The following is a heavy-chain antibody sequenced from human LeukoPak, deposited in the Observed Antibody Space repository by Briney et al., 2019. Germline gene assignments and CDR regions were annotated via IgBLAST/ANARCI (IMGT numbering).Heavy chain of an antibody. J-gene: IGHJ5*02. CDR1: GFAFSSYA. D-gene: IGHD3-3*01. Sequence: GGSLRLSCAASGFAFSSYAMSWVRQAPGKGLEWVSAISGSGGSTYYADSVKGRFTISRDNSKNTLYLQMNSLRAEDTAVYYCAKVGYYDFWSGYYNNWSDPWGQGTLVTVSS. CDR2: ISGSGGST. V-gene: IGHV3-23*01. CDR3: AKVGYYDFWSGYYNNWSDP.